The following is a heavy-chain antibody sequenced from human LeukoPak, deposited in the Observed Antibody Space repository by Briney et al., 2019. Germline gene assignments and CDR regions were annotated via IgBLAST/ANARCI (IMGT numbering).Heavy chain of an antibody. CDR3: ARLDCISNTCYNY. CDR1: GDSITSDY. CDR2: INYGGNS. D-gene: IGHD3-10*01. J-gene: IGHJ4*02. V-gene: IGHV4-59*08. Sequence: PSETLSLTCNVSGDSITSDYWSWIRQSPGRGLEWIGYINYGGNSHYNPSLNSRVTISVNRSNKQVSLKMGSMTAADTAVYYCARLDCISNTCYNYWAPGALVTVSS.